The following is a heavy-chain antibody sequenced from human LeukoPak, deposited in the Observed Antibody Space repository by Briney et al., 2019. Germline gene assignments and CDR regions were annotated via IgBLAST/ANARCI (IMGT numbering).Heavy chain of an antibody. CDR3: ARESPTGYCSGDSCYYGGLDC. V-gene: IGHV4-30-4*01. Sequence: SETLSLTCSVSGGSICSGNYDWSWIRQPPGKGLEWIGYIYYSGSTHYNPSLKSRITISVDTSKNQFSLKLSSVTAADTAVYYCARESPTGYCSGDSCYYGGLDCWGQGTLVTVSS. CDR2: IYYSGST. J-gene: IGHJ4*02. D-gene: IGHD2-15*01. CDR1: GGSICSGNYD.